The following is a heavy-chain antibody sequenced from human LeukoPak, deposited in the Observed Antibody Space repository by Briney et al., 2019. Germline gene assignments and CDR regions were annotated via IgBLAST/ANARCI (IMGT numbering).Heavy chain of an antibody. CDR2: IRSKANSYAT. CDR1: GFTFSGSA. J-gene: IGHJ4*02. D-gene: IGHD4-17*01. V-gene: IGHV3-73*01. CDR3: AREFLPIDYGDYVGGD. Sequence: GGSLRLSCAASGFTFSGSAMHWVRQASGKGLEWVGRIRSKANSYATAYAASVKGRFTISRDDSKNTAYLQMNSLKTEDTAVYYCAREFLPIDYGDYVGGDWGQGTLVTVSS.